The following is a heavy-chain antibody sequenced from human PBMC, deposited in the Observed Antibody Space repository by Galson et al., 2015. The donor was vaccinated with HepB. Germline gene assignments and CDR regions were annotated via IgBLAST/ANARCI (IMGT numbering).Heavy chain of an antibody. V-gene: IGHV1-69*01. CDR2: IIPIFGTA. J-gene: IGHJ5*02. D-gene: IGHD1-26*01. CDR3: ARAGDGWFDP. Sequence: SGGTFSSYAISWVRQAPGQGLEWMGGIIPIFGTANYAQKFQGRVTITADESTSTAYMELSSLRSEDTAAYYCARAGDGWFDPWGQGTLVTVSS. CDR1: GGTFSSYA.